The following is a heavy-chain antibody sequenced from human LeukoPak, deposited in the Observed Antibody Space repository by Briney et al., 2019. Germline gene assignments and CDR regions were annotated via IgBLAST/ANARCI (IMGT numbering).Heavy chain of an antibody. CDR2: IYYSGST. CDR1: GGSISSHY. CDR3: ARAHSSSWKDIPTPYNWFDP. Sequence: PSETLSLTCTVSGGSISSHYWSWIRQPPGKGLEWIGYIYYSGSTNYNPSLKSRVTISVDTSKNQFSLKLSSVTAADTAVYYCARAHSSSWKDIPTPYNWFDPWGQGTLVTVSS. D-gene: IGHD6-13*01. V-gene: IGHV4-59*11. J-gene: IGHJ5*02.